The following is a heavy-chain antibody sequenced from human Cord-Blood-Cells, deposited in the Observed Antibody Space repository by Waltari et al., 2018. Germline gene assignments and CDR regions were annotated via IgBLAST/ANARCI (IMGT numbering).Heavy chain of an antibody. V-gene: IGHV1-69*01. CDR1: SSYA. Sequence: SSYAISWVRQAPGQGLEWMGGIIPIFGTANYAQKFQGRVTITADESTSTAYMGLSSLRSEDTAVYYCARDDICSSTSCYAFDIWGQGTMVTVSS. D-gene: IGHD2-2*01. CDR3: ARDDICSSTSCYAFDI. CDR2: IIPIFGTA. J-gene: IGHJ3*02.